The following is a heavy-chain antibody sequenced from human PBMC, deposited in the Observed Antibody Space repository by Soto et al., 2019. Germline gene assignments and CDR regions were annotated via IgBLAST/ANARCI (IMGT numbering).Heavy chain of an antibody. V-gene: IGHV4-59*12. J-gene: IGHJ4*02. CDR1: GVSISSYY. D-gene: IGHD2-8*02. Sequence: SETLSLTCSVSGVSISSYYWSWIRQPPGKGLEWIAYIYYSGTSYNPSLKSRVSISLATPKNQFSLKLTSVTAADTAVYYCARDKITGLFDYWGQGTLVTVSS. CDR3: ARDKITGLFDY. CDR2: IYYSGT.